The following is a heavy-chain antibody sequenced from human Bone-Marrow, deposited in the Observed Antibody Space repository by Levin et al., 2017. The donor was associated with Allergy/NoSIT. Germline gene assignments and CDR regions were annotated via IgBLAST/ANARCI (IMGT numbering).Heavy chain of an antibody. CDR3: ACRTDGYKVY. J-gene: IGHJ4*02. CDR1: GFTFSSYS. Sequence: KPGGSLRLSCEASGFTFSSYSMTWVRQAPGKGLEWVSSISHSSTFIYYADSVKGRVTISRDNSKNSVYLQMNSLIAEDTGVYYCACRTDGYKVYWGQGNLVTVSS. V-gene: IGHV3-21*01. CDR2: ISHSSTFI. D-gene: IGHD5-24*01.